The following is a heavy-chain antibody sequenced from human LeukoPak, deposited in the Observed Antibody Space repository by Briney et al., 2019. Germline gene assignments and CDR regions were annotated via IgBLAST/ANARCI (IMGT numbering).Heavy chain of an antibody. CDR3: ARIPVGEFLFDY. CDR2: IRHTGST. D-gene: IGHD3-10*01. CDR1: GGSFSDYY. V-gene: IGHV4-34*10. J-gene: IGHJ4*02. Sequence: SDTLSLTCGVYGGSFSDYYWSWIRQTPALGLEWIGEIRHTGSTTYNPSLKSRVTMSVDTSKNQFSLKLSSVTAADTAVYYCARIPVGEFLFDYWGQGTLVTVSS.